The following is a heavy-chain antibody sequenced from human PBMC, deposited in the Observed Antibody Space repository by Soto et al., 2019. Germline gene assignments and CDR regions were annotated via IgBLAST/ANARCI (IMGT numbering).Heavy chain of an antibody. V-gene: IGHV4-59*01. Sequence: SETLSLTCTVSGGSISTYYWTWVRQAPGKXLEWIGYISYSGSTNYNPSLKSRLIILLNTSKKQFSLRLSSVTAADTAVYYCARGTRATQYYNYFYGMDVWGQGTTVTVSS. CDR2: ISYSGST. CDR1: GGSISTYY. J-gene: IGHJ6*02. CDR3: ARGTRATQYYNYFYGMDV.